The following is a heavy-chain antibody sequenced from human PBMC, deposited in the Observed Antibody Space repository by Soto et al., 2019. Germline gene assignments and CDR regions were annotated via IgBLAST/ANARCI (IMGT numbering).Heavy chain of an antibody. Sequence: GGSLRLSCAASGFTFSSYAMHWVRQAPGKGLEWVAVISYDGSNKYYADSVKGRFTISRDNSKNTLYLQMNSLRAEDTAVYYCARDRGKDGYNYVYFDYWGQGTLVTVSS. V-gene: IGHV3-30-3*01. D-gene: IGHD5-12*01. CDR2: ISYDGSNK. CDR1: GFTFSSYA. CDR3: ARDRGKDGYNYVYFDY. J-gene: IGHJ4*02.